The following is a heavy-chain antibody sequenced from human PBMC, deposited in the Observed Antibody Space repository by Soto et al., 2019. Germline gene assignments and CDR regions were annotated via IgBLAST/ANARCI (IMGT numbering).Heavy chain of an antibody. D-gene: IGHD3-22*01. Sequence: EVQLVESGGGLVQPGGSLRLSCAASGFTVSSNYMSWVRQAPGKGLEWVSAIYSGGSTYYADSVKGRFTISRDNSKNTLYLQMNSLRAEDTAVYYCATLSGYYDSSGYYLSWGQGTLVTVSS. V-gene: IGHV3-66*01. J-gene: IGHJ5*02. CDR1: GFTVSSNY. CDR3: ATLSGYYDSSGYYLS. CDR2: IYSGGST.